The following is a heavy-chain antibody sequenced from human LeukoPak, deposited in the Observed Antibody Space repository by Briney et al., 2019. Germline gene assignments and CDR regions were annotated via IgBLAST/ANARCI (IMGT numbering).Heavy chain of an antibody. CDR2: ISSSSSYI. V-gene: IGHV3-21*04. CDR1: GFTFSSYS. J-gene: IGHJ4*02. D-gene: IGHD3-22*01. Sequence: GGSLRLSCAASGFTFSSYSMNWVRQAPGKGLEWVSSISSSSSYIYYADSVKGRFTISRDNAKNSLYLQMNSLRAEDTAVYYCAKVRYYYDSSGCWGQGTLVTVSS. CDR3: AKVRYYYDSSGC.